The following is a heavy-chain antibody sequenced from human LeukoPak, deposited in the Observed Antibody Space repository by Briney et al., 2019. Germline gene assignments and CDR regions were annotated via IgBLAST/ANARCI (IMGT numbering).Heavy chain of an antibody. CDR3: ASPMTTAYYYFDY. D-gene: IGHD4-17*01. J-gene: IGHJ4*02. CDR1: GGSISSSSSYY. Sequence: SETLSLTCTVSGGSISSSSSYYWGWIRQPPGKGLEWIGSIYYSGSTYYNPSLKSRVTISVDTSKNQFSLKLSSVTAADTAVYYCASPMTTAYYYFDYWGQGALVTVSS. V-gene: IGHV4-39*01. CDR2: IYYSGST.